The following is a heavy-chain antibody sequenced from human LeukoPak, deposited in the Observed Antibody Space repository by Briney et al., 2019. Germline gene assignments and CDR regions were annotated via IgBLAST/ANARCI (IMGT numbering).Heavy chain of an antibody. CDR3: ANGRPGAPQREGTTVTFDY. V-gene: IGHV3-30*18. Sequence: GGSLRLSCAASGFTFSSYGMHWVRQAPGKGLEWVAVISYDGSNKYYADSVKGRFTISRDNSKNTLYLQMNSLRAEDTAVYYCANGRPGAPQREGTTVTFDYWGQGTLVTVSS. CDR1: GFTFSSYG. D-gene: IGHD4-17*01. CDR2: ISYDGSNK. J-gene: IGHJ4*02.